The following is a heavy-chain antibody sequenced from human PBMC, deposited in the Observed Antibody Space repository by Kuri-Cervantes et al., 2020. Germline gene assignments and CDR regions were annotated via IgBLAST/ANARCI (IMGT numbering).Heavy chain of an antibody. D-gene: IGHD3-10*01. V-gene: IGHV4-59*04. J-gene: IGHJ4*02. CDR2: INYSGNT. CDR1: GFTFSDAW. CDR3: ATLAVDSFGSGSYSYYFGY. Sequence: GSLRLSCAASGFTFSDAWMSWVRQAPGKGLEWVGNINYSGNTYYNPSLKSRVTMSVDTSENQFSLKLSSVTAADTAVYYCATLAVDSFGSGSYSYYFGYWGQGTLVTVSS.